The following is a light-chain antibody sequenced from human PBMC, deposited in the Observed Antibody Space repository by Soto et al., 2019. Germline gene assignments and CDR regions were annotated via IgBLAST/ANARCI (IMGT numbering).Light chain of an antibody. CDR3: SSYTTGNTRV. J-gene: IGLJ2*01. CDR1: SSDVGTYDF. CDR2: DVS. V-gene: IGLV2-14*01. Sequence: QSALTQPASVSGSPGQSITISCTGTSSDVGTYDFVSWYQQHPGKAPKLMIYDVSNRPSGVPNRFSGSRSGNTASLTISGLQAEDEADYYCSSYTTGNTRVFGGGTKLTVL.